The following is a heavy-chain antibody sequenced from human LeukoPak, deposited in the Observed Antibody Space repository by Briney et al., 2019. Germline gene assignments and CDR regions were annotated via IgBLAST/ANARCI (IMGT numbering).Heavy chain of an antibody. CDR1: GGSTSSYY. Sequence: SSETLSLTCTVSGGSTSSYYWSWIRQPAGKGLEWIGRIYTSGSTNYNPSLKSRVTMSVDTSKNQFSLKLSSVTAADTAVYYCARVIAAAGPPDYWGQGTLVTVSS. J-gene: IGHJ4*02. D-gene: IGHD6-13*01. CDR3: ARVIAAAGPPDY. CDR2: IYTSGST. V-gene: IGHV4-4*07.